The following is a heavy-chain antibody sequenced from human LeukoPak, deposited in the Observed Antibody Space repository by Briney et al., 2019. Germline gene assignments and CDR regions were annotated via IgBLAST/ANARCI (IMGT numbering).Heavy chain of an antibody. J-gene: IGHJ4*02. CDR2: ISSGSSTI. CDR1: GFTFNDYY. V-gene: IGHV3-11*01. CDR3: ARRRDYFDY. Sequence: PGGSLRLSCAASGFTFNDYYMSWIRQAPGKGLEWVSYISSGSSTIYYADSVKGRFTISRDNAKNSLYLQMKSLRAEDTAVYYCARRRDYFDYWGQGTLVTVSP.